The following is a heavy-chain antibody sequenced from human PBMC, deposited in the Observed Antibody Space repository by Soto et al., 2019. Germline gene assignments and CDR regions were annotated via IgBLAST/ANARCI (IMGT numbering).Heavy chain of an antibody. D-gene: IGHD3-10*01. J-gene: IGHJ4*02. Sequence: SETLSLTCTVSGDSINNNNYYWSWIRQPPGKGLEWIGHIYDSGNTYNNPSLGSRITILVDTSKNQFSLKVISVTAADTAIYYCARGHTSDKVDSWGQGTLATVSS. CDR2: IYDSGNT. CDR3: ARGHTSDKVDS. CDR1: GDSINNNNYY. V-gene: IGHV4-30-4*01.